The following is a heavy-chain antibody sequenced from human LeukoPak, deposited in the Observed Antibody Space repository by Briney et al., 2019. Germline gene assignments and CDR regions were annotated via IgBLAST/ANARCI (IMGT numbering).Heavy chain of an antibody. D-gene: IGHD5-12*01. CDR1: GGSFSGYY. V-gene: IGHV4-34*01. CDR3: ARGRWLRLVDY. CDR2: TNHSGST. Sequence: SETLSLTCAVYGGSFSGYYWSWIRQPPGKGLEWIGETNHSGSTNYNPSLKSRVTISVDTSKNQFSLKLSSVTAADTAVYYCARGRWLRLVDYWGQGTLVTVSS. J-gene: IGHJ4*02.